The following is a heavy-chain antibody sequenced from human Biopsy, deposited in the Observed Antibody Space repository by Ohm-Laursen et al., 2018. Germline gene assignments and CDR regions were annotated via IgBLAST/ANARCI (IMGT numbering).Heavy chain of an antibody. D-gene: IGHD6-19*01. CDR1: GSRFTSYY. J-gene: IGHJ4*02. V-gene: IGHV1-46*01. Sequence: SSVKVSCKASGSRFTSYYMHWVRQAPGQGLEWMGMINPSGSTTSYPQIFQGRVTMTRDTSKSTVYMELSSLRSADTAVYFCARNTGWYGDLYYFDYWGQGTLVTVSS. CDR3: ARNTGWYGDLYYFDY. CDR2: INPSGSTT.